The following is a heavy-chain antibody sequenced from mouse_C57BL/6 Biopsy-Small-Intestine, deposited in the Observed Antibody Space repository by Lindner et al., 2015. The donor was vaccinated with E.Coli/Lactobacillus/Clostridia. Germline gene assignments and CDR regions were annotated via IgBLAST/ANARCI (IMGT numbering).Heavy chain of an antibody. CDR3: ARSGGDGYFCDY. V-gene: IGHV1-54*01. CDR1: GYAFSNYL. CDR2: INPGSGGT. J-gene: IGHJ2*01. Sequence: VQLQESGAELVRPGTSVKVSCKASGYAFSNYLIEWVKQRPGRGPEWIGVINPGSGGTNYNEKFKGKAKLTADKSSSTAYMQLSSLTSEDSAVYFCARSGGDGYFCDYWGQGTTLTVSS. D-gene: IGHD2-3*01.